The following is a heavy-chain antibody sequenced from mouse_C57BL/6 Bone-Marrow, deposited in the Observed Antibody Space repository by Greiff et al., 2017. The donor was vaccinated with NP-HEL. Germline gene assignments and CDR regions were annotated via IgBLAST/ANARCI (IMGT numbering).Heavy chain of an antibody. V-gene: IGHV1-59*01. Sequence: QVQLQQPGAELVRPGTSVKLSCKASSYTFTSYWMHWVKQRPGQGLEWIGVIDPSDSYTNYNQKFKGKATLTVDTSSSTAYMQLSSLTSEDSAVYYCAIDYDGDAMDYWGQGTTVTVSS. CDR3: AIDYDGDAMDY. J-gene: IGHJ4*01. CDR2: IDPSDSYT. CDR1: SYTFTSYW. D-gene: IGHD2-4*01.